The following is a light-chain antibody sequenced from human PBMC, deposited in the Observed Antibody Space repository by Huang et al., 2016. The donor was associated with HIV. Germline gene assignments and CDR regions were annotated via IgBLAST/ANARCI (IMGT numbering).Light chain of an antibody. CDR1: QSVTKY. V-gene: IGKV1-39*01. J-gene: IGKJ3*01. CDR3: QQSSSPPPT. CDR2: GAS. Sequence: DIQMTQSPSSLSASVGDRVTITCLATQSVTKYLNWYQQKPGKAPKLLIYGASSLQTGVPSRFSGSGSGTDFTLTISSLQPEDFATYYCQQSSSPPPTFGPGTKVDIK.